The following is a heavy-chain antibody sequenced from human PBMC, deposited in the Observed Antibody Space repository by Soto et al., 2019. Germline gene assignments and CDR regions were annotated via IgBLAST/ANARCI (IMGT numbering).Heavy chain of an antibody. J-gene: IGHJ2*01. Sequence: SLTCTVSGGSLNTDSSYCTWVRKPRGSRLVYLCHVYHAEVTNYNPSLKSRVNISLDMSKSQFVLTLGSVIPIGTVTYYCARVFDSSWYFDLWGRGTLVTVSS. V-gene: IGHV4-61*01. CDR3: ARVFDSSWYFDL. CDR1: GGSLNTDSSY. D-gene: IGHD3-22*01. CDR2: VYHAEVT.